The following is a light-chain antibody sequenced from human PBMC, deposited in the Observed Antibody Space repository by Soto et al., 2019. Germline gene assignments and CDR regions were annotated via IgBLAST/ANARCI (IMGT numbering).Light chain of an antibody. J-gene: IGLJ2*01. CDR1: ISNIGNDY. CDR3: ATWDGSLTGEV. V-gene: IGLV1-51*01. Sequence: HSVLTQSPSFSAAPAQKVTISCSGSISNIGNDYVSWYQQLPGTAPKLLIYDNNKRPSGIPYRFSGSKSGTSGTLDITGLQTGDEADYYCATWDGSLTGEVFGGGTQLTVL. CDR2: DNN.